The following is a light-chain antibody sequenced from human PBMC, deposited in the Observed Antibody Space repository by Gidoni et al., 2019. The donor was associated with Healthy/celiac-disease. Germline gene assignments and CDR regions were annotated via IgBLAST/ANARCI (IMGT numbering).Light chain of an antibody. Sequence: QSALTQPASVSGSPGQSITLSCTGTSSDVGCYNYVSWYQQHPGKAPKLMIYDVSNRPSGVSNRFSGSKSGNTASLTISGLQAEDEADYYCSSYTSSSTYVVFGGGTKLTVL. V-gene: IGLV2-14*01. CDR2: DVS. CDR1: SSDVGCYNY. J-gene: IGLJ2*01. CDR3: SSYTSSSTYVV.